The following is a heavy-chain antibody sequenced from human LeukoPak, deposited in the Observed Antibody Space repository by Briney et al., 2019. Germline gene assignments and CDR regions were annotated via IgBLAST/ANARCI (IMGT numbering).Heavy chain of an antibody. CDR2: INAGDGNI. CDR1: GYTFTSYA. Sequence: GASVQVSCKASGYTFTSYAIHWVRQAPGQRLEWMGWINAGDGNIKYSQNFQDRVTITRDTSASTAYMELSSLRSEDTAMYYCALGAYDYWGQGTLVSVSS. J-gene: IGHJ4*02. V-gene: IGHV1-3*01. CDR3: ALGAYDY. D-gene: IGHD1-26*01.